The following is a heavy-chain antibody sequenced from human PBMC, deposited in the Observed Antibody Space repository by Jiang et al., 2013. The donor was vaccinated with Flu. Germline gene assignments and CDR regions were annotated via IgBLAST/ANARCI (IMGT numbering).Heavy chain of an antibody. CDR2: IYWDDDK. V-gene: IGHV2-5*02. CDR1: GFSLTTSGVG. CDR3: AHTVDKAVVSRFFDL. Sequence: KPTQTLTLTCTFSGFSLTTSGVGVGWIRQPPGKALEWLAFIYWDDDKRYSPSLKSRLTITKDTSKNQVVLTMTNMDPVDTATYYCAHTVDKAVVSRFFDLWGRGTLVTVSS. D-gene: IGHD5-18*01. J-gene: IGHJ2*01.